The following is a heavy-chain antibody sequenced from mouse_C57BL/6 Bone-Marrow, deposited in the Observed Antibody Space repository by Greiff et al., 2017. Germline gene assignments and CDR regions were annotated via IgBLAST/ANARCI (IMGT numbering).Heavy chain of an antibody. Sequence: VKLMESGPGLVQPSQSLSITCTVSGFSLTSYGVHWVRQSPGKGLEWLGVIWSGGSTDYNAAFISRLSISKDNSKSQVFFKMNSLQADDTAIYYCARSTVVAHWYFDVWGTGTTVTVSS. J-gene: IGHJ1*03. D-gene: IGHD1-1*01. V-gene: IGHV2-2*01. CDR2: IWSGGST. CDR1: GFSLTSYG. CDR3: ARSTVVAHWYFDV.